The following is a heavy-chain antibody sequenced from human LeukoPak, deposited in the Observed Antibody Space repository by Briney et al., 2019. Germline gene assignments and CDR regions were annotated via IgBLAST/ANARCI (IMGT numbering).Heavy chain of an antibody. D-gene: IGHD6-19*01. CDR1: GGSFSGYY. J-gene: IGHJ5*02. CDR2: IYYSGST. Sequence: SETLSLTCAVYGGSFSGYYWSWIRQPPGKGLEWIGYIYYSGSTNYNPSLKSRVTISVDTSKNQFSLKLSSVTAADTAVYYCARTWSSGWYEWWFDPWGQGTLVTVSS. CDR3: ARTWSSGWYEWWFDP. V-gene: IGHV4-59*01.